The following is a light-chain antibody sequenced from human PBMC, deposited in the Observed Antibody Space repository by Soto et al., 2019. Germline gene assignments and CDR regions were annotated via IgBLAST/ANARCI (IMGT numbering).Light chain of an antibody. CDR1: QSVNSY. CDR3: HQYNQWPLT. CDR2: GAS. Sequence: ETVMTQSPATLSVSPGERATLSCRAGQSVNSYLAWYQQKPGQAPRLLIRGASARATGIPARFSGSRSGTEFTLTISSLQSEDFAVYYCHQYNQWPLTFGGGTKVEI. V-gene: IGKV3-15*01. J-gene: IGKJ4*01.